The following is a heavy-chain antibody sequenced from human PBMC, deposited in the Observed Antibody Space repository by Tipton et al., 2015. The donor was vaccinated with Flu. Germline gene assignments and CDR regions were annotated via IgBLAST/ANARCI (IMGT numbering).Heavy chain of an antibody. CDR2: IYYSGST. D-gene: IGHD3-10*01. CDR3: ARDQGFGDGLTYDYYAMGV. J-gene: IGHJ6*02. V-gene: IGHV4-31*03. Sequence: TLSPTCTVSGGSISSGGAYWSWIRQHPGKGLEWIGCIYYSGSTYYNPSLESRVTISIDTSKNQFSLKLNSVTAADTAVYYCARDQGFGDGLTYDYYAMGVWGQGTTVTVSS. CDR1: GGSISSGGAY.